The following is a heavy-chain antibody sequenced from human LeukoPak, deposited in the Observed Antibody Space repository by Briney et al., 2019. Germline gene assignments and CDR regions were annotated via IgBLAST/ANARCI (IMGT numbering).Heavy chain of an antibody. Sequence: PSESLSLTCAASGGSISSYYWSWVRQPPEKGLEWIGYISYRGSTNYNPALKSRGTISLETSKNHSSLKVSSVTAADTAIYYCARHGPGVADTKFDSWGQGTLVTVSS. CDR3: ARHGPGVADTKFDS. CDR2: ISYRGST. V-gene: IGHV4-59*08. J-gene: IGHJ4*02. D-gene: IGHD2-21*01. CDR1: GGSISSYY.